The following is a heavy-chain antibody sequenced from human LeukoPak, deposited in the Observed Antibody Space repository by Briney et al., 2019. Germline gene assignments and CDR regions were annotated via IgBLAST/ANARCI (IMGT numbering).Heavy chain of an antibody. V-gene: IGHV4-59*11. D-gene: IGHD2-8*02. J-gene: IGHJ4*02. CDR1: GGSISGHD. Sequence: SETLSLTCTVSGGSISGHDWSWVRQPPGKGLEWIAAINDRGSTSYNPSLKSRVTISVDTSKNRFSLRLTAVTAADTAVFYCARGAWSKDYWGQGTLVTVSS. CDR2: INDRGST. CDR3: ARGAWSKDY.